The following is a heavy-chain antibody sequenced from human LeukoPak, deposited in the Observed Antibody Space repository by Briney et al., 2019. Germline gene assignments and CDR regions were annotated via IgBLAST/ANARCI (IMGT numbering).Heavy chain of an antibody. CDR3: ATGVCSATSCHTKLHYFDP. CDR1: GFTFSSYT. D-gene: IGHD2-2*02. CDR2: ISSSSSKI. V-gene: IGHV3-21*01. Sequence: GGSLRLSCAASGFTFSSYTMNWVRQAPGKGLEWVSSISSSSSKIYYADSVKGRFTISRDNAKNSLYLQMNSLRAEDTAVYHCATGVCSATSCHTKLHYFDPWGQGTLVTVSS. J-gene: IGHJ5*02.